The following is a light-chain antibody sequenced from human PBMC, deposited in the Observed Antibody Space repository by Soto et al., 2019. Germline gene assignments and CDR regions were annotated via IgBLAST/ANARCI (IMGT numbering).Light chain of an antibody. CDR3: QQSYSIPRT. V-gene: IGKV3-11*01. Sequence: EIVLTQSPATLSLSPGERATLSCRASQSVSSYLAWYQQKPGQAPRLLIYDASNRATGIPARFSGSGSGTDFTLTIDSLQPEDFATYYCQQSYSIPRTFGQGTKVDIK. CDR2: DAS. CDR1: QSVSSY. J-gene: IGKJ1*01.